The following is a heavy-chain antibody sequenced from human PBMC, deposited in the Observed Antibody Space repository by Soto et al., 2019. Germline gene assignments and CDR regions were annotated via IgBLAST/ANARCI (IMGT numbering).Heavy chain of an antibody. CDR1: DFTFGNFA. CDR3: AKGTEFASGPLAD. J-gene: IGHJ4*02. V-gene: IGHV3-23*01. Sequence: EVQLLESGGLLVQPGGSLRLSCAASDFTFGNFAMIWVRQAPGKGLEWVSGISYSGGTTYYADSVKGRFTISRDNSKNTLCLQMNSLRVEDTAIYYCAKGTEFASGPLADWGQGTLVTVSS. D-gene: IGHD5-12*01. CDR2: ISYSGGTT.